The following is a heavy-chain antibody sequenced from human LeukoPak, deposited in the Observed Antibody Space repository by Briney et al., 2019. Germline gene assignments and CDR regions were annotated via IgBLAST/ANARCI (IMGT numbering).Heavy chain of an antibody. D-gene: IGHD3-3*01. V-gene: IGHV3-30-3*01. CDR2: ISYDGSNK. J-gene: IGHJ3*02. CDR3: AKVFTIFGVVRDAFDI. CDR1: GFTFSSCA. Sequence: GGSLRLSCAASGFTFSSCAMNWVRQAPGKGLEWVAVISYDGSNKYYADSVKGRFTISRDNAKNSLYLQMNSLRAGDTAVYYCAKVFTIFGVVRDAFDIWGQGTMVTVSS.